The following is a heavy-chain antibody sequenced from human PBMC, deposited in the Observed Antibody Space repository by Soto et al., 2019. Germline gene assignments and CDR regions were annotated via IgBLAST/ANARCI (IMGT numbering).Heavy chain of an antibody. J-gene: IGHJ5*02. Sequence: QVQLVESGGGVVQPGRSLRLSCAASGFTFSSYAMHWVRQAPGKGLEWAAVISYDGSNKYYADSVKGRFTISRDNSKNPLSLQMNSLRAEDTAVYYCARAAAAGPTGWFAPWGQGTLVTVSS. CDR1: GFTFSSYA. CDR3: ARAAAAGPTGWFAP. CDR2: ISYDGSNK. V-gene: IGHV3-30-3*01. D-gene: IGHD6-13*01.